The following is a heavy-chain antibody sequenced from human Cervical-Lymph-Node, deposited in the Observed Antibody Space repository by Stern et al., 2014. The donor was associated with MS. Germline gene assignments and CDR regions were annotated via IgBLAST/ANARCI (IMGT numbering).Heavy chain of an antibody. Sequence: QMQLVQSGAEVKKPASSVKVSCKASGGTFSSYAISWVRQGPGQGLERVGGMIPIFGTANYAQKFQGRVTITADESTSTAYMELSSLRSEDTAVYYCARGELKEGLVRGMDVWGQGTTVTVSS. CDR2: MIPIFGTA. D-gene: IGHD1-26*01. J-gene: IGHJ6*02. CDR3: ARGELKEGLVRGMDV. CDR1: GGTFSSYA. V-gene: IGHV1-69*01.